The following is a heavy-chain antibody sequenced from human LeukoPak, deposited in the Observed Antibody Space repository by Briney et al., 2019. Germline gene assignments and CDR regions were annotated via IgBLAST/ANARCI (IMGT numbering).Heavy chain of an antibody. V-gene: IGHV3-33*06. CDR2: IWYDGSNK. Sequence: GGSLRLSCAASGFTFSSYGMHWVRQAPGKGLEWVAVIWYDGSNKYYADSVKGRFTISRDNSKNTLYLQMNSLIAEDTAVYYCAKGGVLGRRQIAAATFDYWGQGTLVTVSS. D-gene: IGHD6-13*01. CDR1: GFTFSSYG. J-gene: IGHJ4*02. CDR3: AKGGVLGRRQIAAATFDY.